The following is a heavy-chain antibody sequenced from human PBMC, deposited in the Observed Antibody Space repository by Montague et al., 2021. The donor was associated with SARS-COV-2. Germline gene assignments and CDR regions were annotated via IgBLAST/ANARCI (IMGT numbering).Heavy chain of an antibody. CDR1: GGSINNYY. D-gene: IGHD2-21*01. Sequence: SETLSLTCSVSGGSINNYYWGWVRQSPEKGLEWIGYIYYSGSVTTSYNPSLKSRVSISVDTSENQFSLELTSVTAADTAVYYCARRGGGEVFARFMYWYGDVGSRGSLVTVSS. CDR2: IYYSGSVTT. V-gene: IGHV4-59*13. J-gene: IGHJ2*01. CDR3: ARRGGGEVFARFMYWYGDV.